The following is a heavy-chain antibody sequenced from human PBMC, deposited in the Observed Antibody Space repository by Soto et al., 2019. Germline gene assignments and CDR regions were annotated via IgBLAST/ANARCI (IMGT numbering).Heavy chain of an antibody. V-gene: IGHV3-21*04. CDR1: GFTFSSYS. CDR2: ISSSSSYI. CDR3: VKEGSGWYSRGCFDL. D-gene: IGHD6-19*01. Sequence: GGSLRLSCAASGFTFSSYSLNWVRQAPGKGLEWVPSISSSSSYIYYADSVKGRFTISRDNSKNTLYLQMNSLRAEDTAIYYCVKEGSGWYSRGCFDLWGRGTMVTVSS. J-gene: IGHJ3*01.